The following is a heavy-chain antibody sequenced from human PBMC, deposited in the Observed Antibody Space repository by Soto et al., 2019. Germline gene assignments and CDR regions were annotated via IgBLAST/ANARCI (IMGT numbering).Heavy chain of an antibody. CDR3: AHARLRYFDWSAPHLDY. D-gene: IGHD3-9*01. Sequence: SGPTLVNPTQTLTLTCTFSGFSLSTSGVGVGWIRQPPGKALEWLALIYWDDDKRYSPSLKSRLTITKDTSKNQVVLTMTNMDPVDTATYYCAHARLRYFDWSAPHLDYWGQGTLVTVSS. V-gene: IGHV2-5*02. J-gene: IGHJ4*02. CDR2: IYWDDDK. CDR1: GFSLSTSGVG.